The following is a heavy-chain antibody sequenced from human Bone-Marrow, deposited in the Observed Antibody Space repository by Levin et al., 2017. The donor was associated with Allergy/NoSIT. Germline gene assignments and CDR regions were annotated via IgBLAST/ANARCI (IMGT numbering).Heavy chain of an antibody. CDR1: GFPFSTYA. V-gene: IGHV3-23*01. CDR2: FSGSGGST. D-gene: IGHD3-10*01. J-gene: IGHJ4*02. CDR3: AKHGAWGSFDY. Sequence: PGESLKISCTASGFPFSTYAMSWVRQAPGKGLEWVSTFSGSGGSTYYSDSVKGRFTISKDNSKNTLYLQMNSLRADDTALYYCAKHGAWGSFDYWGQGTLVTVSS.